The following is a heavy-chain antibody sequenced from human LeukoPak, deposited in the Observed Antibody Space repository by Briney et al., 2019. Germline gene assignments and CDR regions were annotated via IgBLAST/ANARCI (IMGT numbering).Heavy chain of an antibody. D-gene: IGHD6-19*01. V-gene: IGHV3-23*01. J-gene: IGHJ3*02. CDR3: AKDHVLIPMAGTDDAFDI. CDR1: GFPFSNYA. CDR2: ICCSGGRT. Sequence: PGGSLRLSWAASGFPFSNYAMSWGPQAPWKGLGLVSGICCSGGRTYYADSLAGRFTISRGNSKNTLHLQMNSLRAEDTAVYYCAKDHVLIPMAGTDDAFDISGEGTMVTVSS.